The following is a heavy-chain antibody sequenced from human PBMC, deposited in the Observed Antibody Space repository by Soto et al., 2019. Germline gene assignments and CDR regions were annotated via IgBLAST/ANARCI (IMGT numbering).Heavy chain of an antibody. CDR2: IGSDTSTR. CDR1: GFTFSTYC. Sequence: GRSLRLSCVASGFTFSTYCMNWARQAPGKGLEWVSYIGSDTSTRYYADSVKGRFTISRDNAKNSLYLQMNSLRDEDTAVYYCARDVRPSPYYYYGMDAWGQGTTLTVYS. CDR3: ARDVRPSPYYYYGMDA. J-gene: IGHJ6*01. V-gene: IGHV3-48*02.